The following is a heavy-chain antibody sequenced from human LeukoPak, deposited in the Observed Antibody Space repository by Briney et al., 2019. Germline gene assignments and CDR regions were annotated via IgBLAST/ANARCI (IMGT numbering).Heavy chain of an antibody. CDR1: GYTFTGYY. Sequence: ASVKFSCKASGYTFTGYYIHWVRQAPGQGLEWMGWINPKSGGTKYAQKFQGRVTMTRDTSISTAYMDLSRLRSDDTGVYYCARRGSTSDSAYFLDSWGQGTLATVSS. J-gene: IGHJ4*02. D-gene: IGHD3-16*01. V-gene: IGHV1-2*02. CDR2: INPKSGGT. CDR3: ARRGSTSDSAYFLDS.